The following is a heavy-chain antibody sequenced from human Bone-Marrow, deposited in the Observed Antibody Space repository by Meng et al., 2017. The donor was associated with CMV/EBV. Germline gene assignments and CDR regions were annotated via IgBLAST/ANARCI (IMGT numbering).Heavy chain of an antibody. Sequence: GESLKISCVVSGFTVSSNYMSWVRQAPGKGLEWVSVLFSGGTTTYGDSVKGRFTISRDNSKNTLFLQMNSLRAEDTAVYYCVGWVVDVGGLDYWGQGVLVTVSS. J-gene: IGHJ4*02. CDR1: GFTVSSNY. CDR3: VGWVVDVGGLDY. D-gene: IGHD2-15*01. CDR2: LFSGGTT. V-gene: IGHV3-53*01.